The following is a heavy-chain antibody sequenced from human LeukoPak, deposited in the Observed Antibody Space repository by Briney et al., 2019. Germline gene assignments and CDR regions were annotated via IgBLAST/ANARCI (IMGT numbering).Heavy chain of an antibody. CDR1: GYTLTELS. Sequence: GASVKVSCKVSGYTLTELSMHWVRQAPGKGLEGMGGFDPEDGETIYAQKFQGRVTMTRDTSISTAYMELSRLRSDDTAVYYCAREGNIAVAGTLGYWGQGTLVTVSS. V-gene: IGHV1-24*01. J-gene: IGHJ4*02. CDR3: AREGNIAVAGTLGY. D-gene: IGHD6-19*01. CDR2: FDPEDGET.